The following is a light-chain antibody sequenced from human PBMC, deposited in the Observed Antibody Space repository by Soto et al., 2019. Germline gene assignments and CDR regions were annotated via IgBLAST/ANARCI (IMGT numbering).Light chain of an antibody. V-gene: IGLV2-11*01. CDR2: DVS. CDR1: SSDVGGSNL. J-gene: IGLJ3*02. CDR3: CSYAGNSLWV. Sequence: QSALTQPRSVSGSPGQSVTISCTGTSSDVGGSNLVSWYQQHAGKAPKLVIYDVSKWPSGVPDRFSGSKSGNTASLTISGLQVEDEADYYCCSYAGNSLWVFGGGTKLTVL.